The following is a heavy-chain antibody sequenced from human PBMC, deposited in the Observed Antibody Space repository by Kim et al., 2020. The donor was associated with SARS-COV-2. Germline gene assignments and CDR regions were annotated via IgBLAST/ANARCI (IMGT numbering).Heavy chain of an antibody. D-gene: IGHD3-10*01. V-gene: IGHV3-66*01. J-gene: IGHJ4*02. Sequence: GGSLRLSCAVSGFTVSSNYMSWVRQAPGKGLEWVSMIYRGDNTYYADSVKGRFTISRDNSKNTLYLQMNSLRAEDAAIYYFAEETARSHYGTIHYWGQGT. CDR1: GFTVSSNY. CDR3: AEETARSHYGTIHY. CDR2: IYRGDNT.